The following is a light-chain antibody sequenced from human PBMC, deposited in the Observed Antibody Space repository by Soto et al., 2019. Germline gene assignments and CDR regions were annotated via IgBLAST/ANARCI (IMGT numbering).Light chain of an antibody. Sequence: VVLTQSPATLSLSPGERATLSCRASRHVYINALAWYQQKPGRTPTLLIFGASTRATDVPDRFSGTGSGTDFSLTINGVEPEDSAVYYCQQYGASPFTFCRGTRVEI. J-gene: IGKJ3*01. CDR2: GAS. CDR1: RHVYINA. V-gene: IGKV3-20*01. CDR3: QQYGASPFT.